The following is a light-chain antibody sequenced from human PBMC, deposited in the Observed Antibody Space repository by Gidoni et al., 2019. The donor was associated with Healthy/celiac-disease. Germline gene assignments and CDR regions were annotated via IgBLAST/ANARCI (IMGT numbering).Light chain of an antibody. J-gene: IGKJ4*01. V-gene: IGKV3-11*01. CDR3: QQRSNWPLLT. Sequence: ELVFTQSPATLSLSTGERATLSCRASQSVSSYLAWYQQKPGQAPRLLIYDASNRATGIPARFSGSGSGTDFTITISSLEPEEFAVYYCQQRSNWPLLTFGGGTKVEIK. CDR1: QSVSSY. CDR2: DAS.